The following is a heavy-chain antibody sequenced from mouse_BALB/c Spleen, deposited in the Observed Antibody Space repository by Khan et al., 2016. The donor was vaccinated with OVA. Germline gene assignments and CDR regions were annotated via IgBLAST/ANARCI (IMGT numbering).Heavy chain of an antibody. Sequence: VQLQQSGPELVKPGASVKISCKASGYSFTGYFMNWVMQSHGKSLEWIGRINPHIGETYYNQKFKGKATLTVDESSSTAHMELRSLASEDSAVYYCARSYGSEFDYWGQGTPLTVSS. D-gene: IGHD1-1*01. CDR1: GYSFTGYF. V-gene: IGHV1-20*02. CDR2: INPHIGET. J-gene: IGHJ2*01. CDR3: ARSYGSEFDY.